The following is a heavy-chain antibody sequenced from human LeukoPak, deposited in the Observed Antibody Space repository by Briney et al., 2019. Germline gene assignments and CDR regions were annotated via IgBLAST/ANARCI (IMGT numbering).Heavy chain of an antibody. D-gene: IGHD3-10*01. CDR1: GFTFDDYA. CDR3: AKDIGYGSGSYERYFDY. Sequence: GGSLRLSCAASGFTFDDYAMHWVRQAPGKGLEWVSGISWNSGSIGYADSVKGRFTIFRDNAKNSLYLQMNSLRAEDTALYYCAKDIGYGSGSYERYFDYWGQGTLVTVSS. CDR2: ISWNSGSI. J-gene: IGHJ4*02. V-gene: IGHV3-9*01.